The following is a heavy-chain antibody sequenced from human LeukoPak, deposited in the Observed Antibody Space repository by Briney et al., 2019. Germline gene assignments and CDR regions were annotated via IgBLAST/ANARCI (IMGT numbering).Heavy chain of an antibody. J-gene: IGHJ5*02. CDR1: GFTFSDYA. CDR2: ISSSSSYI. V-gene: IGHV3-21*01. CDR3: ARGGDTVTS. D-gene: IGHD4-17*01. Sequence: GGSLRLSCAASGFTFSDYAMSWVRQAPGKGLEWVSSISSSSSYIYYADSVKGRFTISRDNAKNSLYLQMNSLRAEDTAVYYCARGGDTVTSSGQGTLVTVSS.